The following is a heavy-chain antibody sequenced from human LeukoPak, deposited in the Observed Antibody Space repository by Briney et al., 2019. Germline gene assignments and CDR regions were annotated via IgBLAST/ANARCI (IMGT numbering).Heavy chain of an antibody. CDR1: GGSISSYY. CDR3: ARAIVDTAMEHNWFDP. V-gene: IGHV4-59*01. D-gene: IGHD5-18*01. Sequence: PSETLSLTCTVSGGSISSYYWSRIRQPPGKGLEWIGYIYYSGSTNYNPSLKSRVTISVDTSKNQFSLKLSSVTAADTAVYYCARAIVDTAMEHNWFDPWGQGTLVTVSS. CDR2: IYYSGST. J-gene: IGHJ5*02.